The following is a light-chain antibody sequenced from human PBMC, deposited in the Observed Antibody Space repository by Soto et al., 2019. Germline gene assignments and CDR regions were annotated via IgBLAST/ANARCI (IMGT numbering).Light chain of an antibody. Sequence: QSALTQPASVSGSPGQSITISCTGTSSDVGGSTYVSWYQQHPGRAPQLMIYEVNNRPSGVSDRFSGSKSGNTASLTISGLQAEDEADYYCSSYTSSSTPYVFGTGTKVIVL. CDR3: SSYTSSSTPYV. CDR1: SSDVGGSTY. CDR2: EVN. V-gene: IGLV2-14*01. J-gene: IGLJ1*01.